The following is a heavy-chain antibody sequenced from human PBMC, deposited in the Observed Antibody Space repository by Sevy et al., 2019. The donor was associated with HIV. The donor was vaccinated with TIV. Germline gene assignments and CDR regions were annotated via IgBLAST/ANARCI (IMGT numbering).Heavy chain of an antibody. V-gene: IGHV3-15*01. Sequence: GGSLRLSCAASGFTFSNAWMSWVRQAPGKGLEWVGRIKSKTDGGTTDYAAPVKGRFTISRDDSKNTLYLQMNSLKTEDTAVYYCTTDPRGPNYYDSPALFDYWGQGTLVTVSS. D-gene: IGHD3-22*01. CDR2: IKSKTDGGTT. CDR3: TTDPRGPNYYDSPALFDY. CDR1: GFTFSNAW. J-gene: IGHJ4*02.